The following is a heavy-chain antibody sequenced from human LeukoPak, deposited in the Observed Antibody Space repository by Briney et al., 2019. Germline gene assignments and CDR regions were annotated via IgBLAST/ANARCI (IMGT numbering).Heavy chain of an antibody. Sequence: SETLSLTCTVSGGSISSYYWSWIRQPPGKGLEWIGYIYYSGSTNYNPSLKSRVTISVDTSKNQFSLKLSSVTAADTAVYYCARDSYSGYDWGYWGQGTLVTVSS. V-gene: IGHV4-59*01. J-gene: IGHJ4*02. CDR2: IYYSGST. CDR1: GGSISSYY. CDR3: ARDSYSGYDWGY. D-gene: IGHD5-12*01.